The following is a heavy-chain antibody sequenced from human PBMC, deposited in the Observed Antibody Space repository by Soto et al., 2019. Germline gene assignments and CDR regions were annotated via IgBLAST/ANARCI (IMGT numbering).Heavy chain of an antibody. CDR1: GFTLRTYG. CDR3: ARPLEQWQLGFGMDV. J-gene: IGHJ6*01. V-gene: IGHV3-33*01. CDR2: VWYDGSKK. Sequence: GGSLRLSCAASGFTLRTYGMHWVRQAPGKGLEWVAVVWYDGSKKYYADSVKGRFTVSRDNSKNTLYLQMNSLRAEDTAVYYCARPLEQWQLGFGMDVWAQGPT. D-gene: IGHD6-19*01.